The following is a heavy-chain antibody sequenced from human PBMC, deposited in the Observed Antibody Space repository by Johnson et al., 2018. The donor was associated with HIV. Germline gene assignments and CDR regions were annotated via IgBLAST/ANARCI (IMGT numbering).Heavy chain of an antibody. CDR3: AYRGDYDFWSGYPDAFDI. CDR2: VTGSGGTS. Sequence: VQLVESGGGLVKPGGSLRLSCAASGFTFSRYAMNWVRQAPGKGLEWVSSVTGSGGTSYYADSVKGRFTISRDNSNNTLYLQMNSLRAEDTAVYYCAYRGDYDFWSGYPDAFDIWGRGTMVTVSS. V-gene: IGHV3-23*04. CDR1: GFTFSRYA. D-gene: IGHD3-3*01. J-gene: IGHJ3*02.